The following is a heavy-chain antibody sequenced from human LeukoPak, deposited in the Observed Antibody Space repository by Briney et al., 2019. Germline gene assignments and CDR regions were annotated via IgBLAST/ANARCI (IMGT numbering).Heavy chain of an antibody. CDR1: GFSLNTFA. Sequence: GGSLRLSCVASGFSLNTFAMSWVRQSPEKGLEWVSAIGASDGYTYHADSVKGRFTISRDNSKNTLYLQMNSLRAEDTAVYYCAKDLKQWLVVSSPFDYWGQGTLVTVSS. D-gene: IGHD6-19*01. CDR3: AKDLKQWLVVSSPFDY. J-gene: IGHJ4*02. CDR2: IGASDGYT. V-gene: IGHV3-23*01.